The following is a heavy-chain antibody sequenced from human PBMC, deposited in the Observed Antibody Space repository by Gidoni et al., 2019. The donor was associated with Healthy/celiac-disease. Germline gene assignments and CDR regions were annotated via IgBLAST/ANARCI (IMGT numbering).Heavy chain of an antibody. J-gene: IGHJ4*02. CDR2: ISSSSSTI. CDR1: GFTFSSYS. V-gene: IGHV3-48*02. D-gene: IGHD2-15*01. Sequence: EVQLVESGGGLVQPGGSLRLSCAASGFTFSSYSMNWVRQAPGKGLEWVSYISSSSSTIYYADSVKGRFTISRDNAKNSLYLQRNSMRDEDTAVYYCARDSIAATLDDDYWGQGTMVTVSS. CDR3: ARDSIAATLDDDY.